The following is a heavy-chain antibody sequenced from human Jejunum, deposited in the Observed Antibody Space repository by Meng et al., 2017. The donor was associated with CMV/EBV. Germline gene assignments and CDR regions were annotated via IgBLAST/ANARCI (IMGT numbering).Heavy chain of an antibody. CDR1: GFTFSNDW. CDR3: ARGFGIGS. D-gene: IGHD3-10*01. J-gene: IGHJ4*02. Sequence: VQLVESGGGLGQPGGSLRLPCVASGFTFSNDWMTWVRQAPGKGLEWVANIKQDGSETYYVDSVKGRFTISRDNGKNSSYLQMNNLRAEDTGVYYCARGFGIGSWGQGTLVTVSS. CDR2: IKQDGSET. V-gene: IGHV3-7*04.